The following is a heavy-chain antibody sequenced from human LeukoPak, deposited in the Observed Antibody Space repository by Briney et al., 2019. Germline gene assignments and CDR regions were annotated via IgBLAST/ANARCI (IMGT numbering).Heavy chain of an antibody. Sequence: ASVKVSCKASGYTFTSYYMHWVRQAPGQGLEWMGWINPNSGGTNYAQKFQGRVTMTRDTSISTAYMELSRLRSDDTAVYYCARDKFRRAAVTRLFDYWGQGTLVTVSS. J-gene: IGHJ4*02. V-gene: IGHV1-2*02. CDR1: GYTFTSYY. CDR2: INPNSGGT. CDR3: ARDKFRRAAVTRLFDY. D-gene: IGHD6-25*01.